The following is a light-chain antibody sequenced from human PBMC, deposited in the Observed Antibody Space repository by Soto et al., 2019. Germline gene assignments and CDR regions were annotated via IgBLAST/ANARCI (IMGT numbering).Light chain of an antibody. J-gene: IGKJ2*01. CDR3: QQRSNWPYT. CDR2: DAS. V-gene: IGKV3-11*01. CDR1: QSVSSY. Sequence: EIVLTQSPATLSLSPGERATLSCRASQSVSSYLAWYQQTPGQAPRLLIYDASNRATGIPARFSGSGSGTDFTLTISSLEPEDFAVYYCQQRSNWPYTFGQGTKLDIK.